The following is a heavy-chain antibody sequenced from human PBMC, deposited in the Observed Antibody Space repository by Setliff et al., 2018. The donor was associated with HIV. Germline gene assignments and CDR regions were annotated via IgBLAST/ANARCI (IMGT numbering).Heavy chain of an antibody. CDR1: GGTFSSYA. V-gene: IGHV1-69*10. D-gene: IGHD5-12*01. CDR3: ATRLSGYTSYYFDQ. J-gene: IGHJ4*02. CDR2: IIPILGIA. Sequence: ASVKVSCKASGGTFSSYAISWVRQAPGQGLEWMGGIIPILGIANYAQKFQGRVTITTDGSTRTAYMELTSLTSEDTAVYFCATRLSGYTSYYFDQWGQGTLVTVSS.